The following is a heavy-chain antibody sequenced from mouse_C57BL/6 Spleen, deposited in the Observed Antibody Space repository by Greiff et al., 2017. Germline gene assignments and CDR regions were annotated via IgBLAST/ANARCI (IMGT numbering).Heavy chain of an antibody. J-gene: IGHJ2*01. CDR1: GYTFTSYW. CDR2: IYPGSGST. CDR3: ARSGQLRLGY. D-gene: IGHD3-2*02. V-gene: IGHV1-55*01. Sequence: LVESGAELVKPGASVKMSCKASGYTFTSYWITWVKQRPGQGLEWIGDIYPGSGSTNYNEKFKSKATLTVDTSSSTAYMQLSSLTSEDSAVYYCARSGQLRLGYWGQGTTLTVSS.